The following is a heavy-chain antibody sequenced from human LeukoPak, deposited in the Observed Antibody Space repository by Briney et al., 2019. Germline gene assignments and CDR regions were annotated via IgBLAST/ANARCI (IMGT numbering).Heavy chain of an antibody. V-gene: IGHV4-59*08. D-gene: IGHD5-24*01. Sequence: SETLSLTCTVSGGSISSYYWSWIRQPPGKGLEGMGYIYYTGSTNYNPSLKSRVSISVDSSKNQFSLKLSSVTAADTAVYYCARGAGAGYNLQPFDYWGQGTLVTVSS. J-gene: IGHJ4*02. CDR2: IYYTGST. CDR1: GGSISSYY. CDR3: ARGAGAGYNLQPFDY.